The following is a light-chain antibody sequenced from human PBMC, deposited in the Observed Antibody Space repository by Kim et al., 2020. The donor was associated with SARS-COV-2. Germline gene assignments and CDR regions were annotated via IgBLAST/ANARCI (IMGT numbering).Light chain of an antibody. V-gene: IGKV1-39*01. Sequence: SASVGDRVTITCRASQNISTYLNWYQQKPEKAPKLLIYAASSLQSGVPSRFSGSGSGTDFTLTISSLQPEDFATYYCQQSYSTLVTFGQGTKLEI. J-gene: IGKJ2*01. CDR1: QNISTY. CDR3: QQSYSTLVT. CDR2: AAS.